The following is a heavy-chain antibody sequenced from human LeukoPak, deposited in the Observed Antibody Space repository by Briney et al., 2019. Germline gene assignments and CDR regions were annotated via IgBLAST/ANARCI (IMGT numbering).Heavy chain of an antibody. D-gene: IGHD3-10*01. J-gene: IGHJ5*02. Sequence: SQTLSLTCTFSGGSFSSGSYSWTWIRQPAGKGLEWIGNIYYSGSTYYNPSLKSRVTISVDTSKNQFSLKLTSVTAADTAVYYCARLYYYGSGSYYAFDPWGQGTLVTVSS. CDR3: ARLYYYGSGSYYAFDP. CDR1: GGSFSSGSYS. V-gene: IGHV4-30-2*03. CDR2: IYYSGST.